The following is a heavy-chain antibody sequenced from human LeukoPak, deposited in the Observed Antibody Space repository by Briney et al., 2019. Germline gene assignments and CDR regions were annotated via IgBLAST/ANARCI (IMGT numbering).Heavy chain of an antibody. Sequence: WGSLRLSCAASGFTFSSYGMHWVRQAPGKGLEWVAVIWYDGSNKYYADSVKGRFTISRDNSKNTLYLQMNSLRAEDTAVYYCAKGAYDSRGYYVYWGQGTLVTVSS. CDR3: AKGAYDSRGYYVY. V-gene: IGHV3-33*06. D-gene: IGHD3-22*01. CDR2: IWYDGSNK. CDR1: GFTFSSYG. J-gene: IGHJ4*02.